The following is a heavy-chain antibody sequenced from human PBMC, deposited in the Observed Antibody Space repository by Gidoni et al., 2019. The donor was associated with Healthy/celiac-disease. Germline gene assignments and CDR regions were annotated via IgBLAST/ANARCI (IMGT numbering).Heavy chain of an antibody. J-gene: IGHJ4*02. V-gene: IGHV4-34*01. Sequence: QLQLPQCGAGLLKPSDTLSLTCAVYCVSFRGYYWSWIRQPPGKGLEWIGEINHSGSTNDNPTRKSRVTRSVDKSKNQCSMKRSSVTAADTAVYYCEREAWVGELEGGYWGQGTLVTVSS. CDR3: EREAWVGELEGGY. CDR2: INHSGST. CDR1: CVSFRGYY. D-gene: IGHD3-10*01.